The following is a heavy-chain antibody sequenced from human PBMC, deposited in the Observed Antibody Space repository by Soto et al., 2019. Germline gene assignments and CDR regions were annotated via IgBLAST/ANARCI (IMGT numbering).Heavy chain of an antibody. CDR2: IDHRGST. V-gene: IGHV4-34*01. CDR3: ARDKTEVTTFVYYYYGMDV. D-gene: IGHD3-16*01. CDR1: GGSFRGYY. J-gene: IGHJ6*02. Sequence: QVQLQQWGAGLLKPSETLSLTCAVYGGSFRGYYWSWIRQPPGKGLEWIGEIDHRGSTNYNPSLKSRVTIPVDTSKNQFSLKLSSVTAAATAVYYCARDKTEVTTFVYYYYGMDVWGQGTTVTVSS.